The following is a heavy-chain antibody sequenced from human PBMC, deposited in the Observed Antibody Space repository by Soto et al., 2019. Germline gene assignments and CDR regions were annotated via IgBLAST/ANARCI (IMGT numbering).Heavy chain of an antibody. Sequence: ASVKVSCKASGYTFTSYDINWVRQATGQGLEWMGWMNPNSGNTGYAQKFQGRVTMTRNTSISTAYMELSSLRSEDTAVYYCARSFRSAPGAFDIWGQGTMVTVSS. CDR2: MNPNSGNT. V-gene: IGHV1-8*01. CDR1: GYTFTSYD. J-gene: IGHJ3*02. CDR3: ARSFRSAPGAFDI.